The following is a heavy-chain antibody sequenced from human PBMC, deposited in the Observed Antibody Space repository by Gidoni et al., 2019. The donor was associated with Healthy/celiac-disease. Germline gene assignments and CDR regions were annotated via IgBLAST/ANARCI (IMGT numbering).Heavy chain of an antibody. CDR2: IYHSGST. Sequence: QVQLPESGPGLVKPSGTLSLTCAVSGGSISSSNWWSWVRQPPGKGLEWIGEIYHSGSTNYNPSLKSRVTISVDKSKNQFSLKLSSVTAADTAVYYCAREGGYCSGGSCSRPFDYWGQGTLVTVSS. V-gene: IGHV4-4*02. J-gene: IGHJ4*02. D-gene: IGHD2-15*01. CDR3: AREGGYCSGGSCSRPFDY. CDR1: GGSISSSNW.